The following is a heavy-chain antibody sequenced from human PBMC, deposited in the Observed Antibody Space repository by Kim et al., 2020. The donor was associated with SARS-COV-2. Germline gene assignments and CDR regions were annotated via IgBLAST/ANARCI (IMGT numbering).Heavy chain of an antibody. Sequence: ADSVKGRFTIARDNSKNTLYLQMNSLRAEDTAVYYCAKEGYGDFYWYFDLWGRGTLVTVSS. V-gene: IGHV3-23*01. D-gene: IGHD4-17*01. J-gene: IGHJ2*01. CDR3: AKEGYGDFYWYFDL.